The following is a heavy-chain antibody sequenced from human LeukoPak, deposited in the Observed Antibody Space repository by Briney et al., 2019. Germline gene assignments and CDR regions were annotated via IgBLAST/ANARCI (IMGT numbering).Heavy chain of an antibody. Sequence: GGALRLSCAASGFTFSSYNMNWVRQAPGKGLEWVSSISSSSSYIYYADSLKGRFTISRDNAKNSLFLQMNSLRAEDTAVYYCARNLNSWFDPWGQGTLVTVSS. V-gene: IGHV3-21*01. J-gene: IGHJ5*02. D-gene: IGHD3-9*01. CDR3: ARNLNSWFDP. CDR2: ISSSSSYI. CDR1: GFTFSSYN.